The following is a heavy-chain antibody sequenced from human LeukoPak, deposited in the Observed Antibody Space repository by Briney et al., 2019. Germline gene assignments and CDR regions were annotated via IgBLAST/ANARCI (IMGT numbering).Heavy chain of an antibody. J-gene: IGHJ5*02. CDR2: INPNSAAT. CDR3: ARSLGSLKEYWWFDP. CDR1: GYTFNNYY. D-gene: IGHD2/OR15-2a*01. V-gene: IGHV1-2*02. Sequence: ASVTVSCTASGYTFNNYYIHWLRQAPGQGLEWMGWINPNSAATNYVQYFEGRVTMTRDTSSSTVYMELSGLRSDDTAVYYCARSLGSLKEYWWFDPWGQGTLVTVSS.